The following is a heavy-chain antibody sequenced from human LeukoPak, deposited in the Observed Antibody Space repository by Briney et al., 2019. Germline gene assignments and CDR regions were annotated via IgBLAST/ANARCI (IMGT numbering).Heavy chain of an antibody. CDR2: IIPIFGTA. J-gene: IGHJ4*01. Sequence: SLKVSCKASGGTFSSYAISWVRQAPGQGLEWMGGIIPIFGTANYAQKFQGRVTITADESTSTAYMELSSLRSEDTAVYYCESGGITMVRGASPPCRYWGHGTLVTVSS. CDR1: GGTFSSYA. D-gene: IGHD3-10*01. CDR3: ESGGITMVRGASPPCRY. V-gene: IGHV1-69*13.